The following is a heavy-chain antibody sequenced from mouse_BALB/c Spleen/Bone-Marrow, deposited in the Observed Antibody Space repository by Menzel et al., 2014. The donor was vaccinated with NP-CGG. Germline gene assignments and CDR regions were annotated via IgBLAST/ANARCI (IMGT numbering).Heavy chain of an antibody. CDR2: ISYDGSN. V-gene: IGHV3-6*02. Sequence: LQQSGPGLVKPSQSLSLTCSVTGYSITSGYYWNWIRQFPGNKLEWMGYISYDGSNNYNPSLKNRISITRDTSKNQFFLKLNSVTTEDTATYYCARRKGVDYWGQGTSVTVSS. CDR1: GYSITSGYY. J-gene: IGHJ4*01. CDR3: ARRKGVDY.